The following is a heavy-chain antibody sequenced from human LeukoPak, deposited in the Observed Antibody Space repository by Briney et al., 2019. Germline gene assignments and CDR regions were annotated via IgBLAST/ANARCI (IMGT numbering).Heavy chain of an antibody. Sequence: SETLSLTCTVSSGSITNYYWSWIRQPPGKGLEWIGHIYYSGSTDYHPSLKSRVTISIDTSRDQFSLKVSSVTAADTAVYYCARANSELDYWGQGAQVTVSS. CDR3: ARANSELDY. D-gene: IGHD1-26*01. CDR2: IYYSGST. J-gene: IGHJ4*02. V-gene: IGHV4-59*01. CDR1: SGSITNYY.